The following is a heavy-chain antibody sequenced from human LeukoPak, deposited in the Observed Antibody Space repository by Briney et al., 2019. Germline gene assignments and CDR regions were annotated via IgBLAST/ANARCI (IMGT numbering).Heavy chain of an antibody. CDR1: GFTFSSYA. V-gene: IGHV3-23*03. CDR3: ARSNYDSTTFYYHLDL. Sequence: GGSLRLSCAASGFTFSSYAMSWVRQAPGKGLEWVSGIYPGGDSYYADSLKGRFTISRDNAKNTLSLQMNSLSAEDTAVYYCARSNYDSTTFYYHLDLWGQGTLVTVSS. J-gene: IGHJ5*02. CDR2: IYPGGDS. D-gene: IGHD2/OR15-2a*01.